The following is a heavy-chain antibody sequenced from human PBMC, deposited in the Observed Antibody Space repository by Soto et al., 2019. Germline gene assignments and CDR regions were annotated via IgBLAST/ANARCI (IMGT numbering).Heavy chain of an antibody. V-gene: IGHV3-21*01. CDR1: GFTFSSYS. Sequence: PGGSLRLSCAASGFTFSSYSMNWVRQAPGKGLEWVSSISSSSSYIYYADSVKGRFTISRDNAKNSLYLQMNSLRAEDTAVYYCARDHLDIVAILSAGNWFDPWGQGTLVTVSS. D-gene: IGHD5-12*01. J-gene: IGHJ5*02. CDR3: ARDHLDIVAILSAGNWFDP. CDR2: ISSSSSYI.